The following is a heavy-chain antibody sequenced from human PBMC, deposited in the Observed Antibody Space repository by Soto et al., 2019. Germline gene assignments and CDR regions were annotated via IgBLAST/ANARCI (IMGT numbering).Heavy chain of an antibody. CDR2: INHSGST. V-gene: IGHV4-34*01. Sequence: SDTLSLTCAVYGGSFSVYYWSWIRQPPGKGLEWIGEINHSGSTNYNPSLKSRVTISVDTSKNQFSLKLSSVTAADTAVYYCARDNMVRGVKYYYYGMDVWGQGTTVTVSS. CDR1: GGSFSVYY. D-gene: IGHD3-10*01. CDR3: ARDNMVRGVKYYYYGMDV. J-gene: IGHJ6*02.